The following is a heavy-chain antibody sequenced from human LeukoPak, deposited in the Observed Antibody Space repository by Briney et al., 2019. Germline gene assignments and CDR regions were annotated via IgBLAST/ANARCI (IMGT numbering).Heavy chain of an antibody. D-gene: IGHD3-10*01. CDR2: IYYSGST. J-gene: IGHJ4*02. CDR1: GGSISSYY. Sequence: PSETLSLTCTVSGGSISSYYWSWIRQPPGKGLEWIGYIYYSGSTNYNPSLKSRVTISVDTSKNQFSLKLSSVTAADTAVYYCARYTYGSGLYYFDYWGQGTLVTVSS. CDR3: ARYTYGSGLYYFDY. V-gene: IGHV4-59*01.